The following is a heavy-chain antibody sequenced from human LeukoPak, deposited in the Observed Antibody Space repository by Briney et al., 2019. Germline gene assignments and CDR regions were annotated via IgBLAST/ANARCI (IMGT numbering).Heavy chain of an antibody. D-gene: IGHD6-19*01. V-gene: IGHV1-46*01. CDR2: IDPNGGST. Sequence: ASVKVSCKASGYIFTGYYIHWVRQVPGQGPEWMGIIDPNGGSTSYALKFQGRLTLTRDTSTRTVFMYLSSLRSEDTSIYYCVRIGYSSGWYTGPYDYWGQGTLVTVSS. CDR3: VRIGYSSGWYTGPYDY. CDR1: GYIFTGYY. J-gene: IGHJ4*02.